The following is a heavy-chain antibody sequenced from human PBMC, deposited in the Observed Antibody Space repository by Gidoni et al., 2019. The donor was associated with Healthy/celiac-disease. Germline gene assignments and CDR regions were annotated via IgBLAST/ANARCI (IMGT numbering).Heavy chain of an antibody. CDR2: IKQDGSEK. CDR3: ARDYGSGSYPDY. D-gene: IGHD3-10*01. Sequence: GANIKQDGSEKYYVDSVKGRFTISRDNAKNSLYLQMNSLRAEDTAVYYCARDYGSGSYPDYWGQGTLVTVSS. J-gene: IGHJ4*02. V-gene: IGHV3-7*01.